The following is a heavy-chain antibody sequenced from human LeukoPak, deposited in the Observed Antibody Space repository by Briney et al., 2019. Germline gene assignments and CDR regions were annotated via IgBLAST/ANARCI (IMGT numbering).Heavy chain of an antibody. D-gene: IGHD4-17*01. J-gene: IGHJ4*02. CDR1: GGSFSGYY. CDR2: INHSGST. V-gene: IGHV4-34*01. CDR3: ARGGSYGDYGTQAPDY. Sequence: KPSETLSLTCAVYGGSFSGYYWSWIRQPPGKGLEWIGEINHSGSTNYNPSLKSRVTISVDTSKNQFSLKLSSVTAADTAVYYCARGGSYGDYGTQAPDYWGQGTLVTVSS.